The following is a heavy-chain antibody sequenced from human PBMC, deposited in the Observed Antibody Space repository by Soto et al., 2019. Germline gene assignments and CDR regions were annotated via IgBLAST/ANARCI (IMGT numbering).Heavy chain of an antibody. CDR2: ISSNGGST. J-gene: IGHJ6*02. CDR1: GFTFSSYA. CDR3: VKGGTMVRGVITHYYYYGMDV. D-gene: IGHD3-10*01. V-gene: IGHV3-64D*06. Sequence: GGSLSLSCSASGFTFSSYAMHWVRQAPGKGLEYVSAISSNGGSTYYADSVKGRFTISRDNSKNTLYLQMSSLRAEDTAVYYCVKGGTMVRGVITHYYYYGMDVWGQGTTVTVSS.